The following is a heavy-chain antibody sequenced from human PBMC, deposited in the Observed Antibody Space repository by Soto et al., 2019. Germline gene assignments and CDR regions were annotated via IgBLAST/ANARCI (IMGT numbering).Heavy chain of an antibody. D-gene: IGHD6-13*01. CDR1: GFTFSSYA. CDR3: ARDIAAASAGGLGSYYYYGMDV. J-gene: IGHJ6*02. CDR2: ISYDGSNK. V-gene: IGHV3-30-3*01. Sequence: GGSLRLSCAASGFTFSSYAMHWVRQAPGKGLEWVAVISYDGSNKYYADSVKGRFTISRDNSKNTLYLQMNSLRAEDTAVYYCARDIAAASAGGLGSYYYYGMDVWGQGTTVTVSS.